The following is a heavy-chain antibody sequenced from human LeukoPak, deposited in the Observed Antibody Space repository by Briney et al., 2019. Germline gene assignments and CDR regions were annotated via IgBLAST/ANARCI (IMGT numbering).Heavy chain of an antibody. CDR1: GYTFSSYS. CDR2: ISSSSSYI. V-gene: IGHV3-21*01. D-gene: IGHD2-2*01. J-gene: IGHJ4*02. CDR3: ARVEVPAANDY. Sequence: GGSLRLSCAASGYTFSSYSMNWVRQAPGKGLEWVSSISSSSSYIYYADSVKGRFTISRDNAKNSLYLQMNSLRAEDTAVYYCARVEVPAANDYWGQGTLVTVSS.